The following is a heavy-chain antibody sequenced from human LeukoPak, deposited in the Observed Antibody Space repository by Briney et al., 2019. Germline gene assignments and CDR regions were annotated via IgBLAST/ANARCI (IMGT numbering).Heavy chain of an antibody. V-gene: IGHV1-69*04. CDR1: GGTFSSYA. D-gene: IGHD2-2*01. Sequence: SVKVSCKASGGTFSSYAISWVRQAPGQGLEWMGRIIPILGIANYAQKFQGRVTITADKSTSTAYMELRSLRSDDTAVYYCARVRDIVVVPAAPEGYWGQGTLVTVSS. CDR2: IIPILGIA. J-gene: IGHJ4*02. CDR3: ARVRDIVVVPAAPEGY.